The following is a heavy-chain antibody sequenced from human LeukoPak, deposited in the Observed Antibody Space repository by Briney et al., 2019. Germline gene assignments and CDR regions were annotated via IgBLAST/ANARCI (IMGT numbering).Heavy chain of an antibody. D-gene: IGHD5-12*01. J-gene: IGHJ4*02. CDR2: IRYDGSNK. Sequence: GGSLRLSCAASGFTFSSYGMHWVRQAPGKGLEWVAFIRYDGSNKYYADSVKGRFTISRDNSKNTLYLQMNSLRAEDTAVYYCAKEDIVATIRPHYFDYWGQGTLVTVS. V-gene: IGHV3-30*02. CDR3: AKEDIVATIRPHYFDY. CDR1: GFTFSSYG.